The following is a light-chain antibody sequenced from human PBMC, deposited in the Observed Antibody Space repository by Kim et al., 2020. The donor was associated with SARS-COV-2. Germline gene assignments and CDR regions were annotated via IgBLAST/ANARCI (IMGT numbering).Light chain of an antibody. CDR3: QHYYSTPWT. Sequence: ASVGDRVTITCRASQGIGTSLAWFQQKPGKAPKLLLYAASRLESGVPSRFSGSGSGTDYTLSINGLQPEDFATYYCQHYYSTPWTFGQGTKVDIK. V-gene: IGKV1-NL1*01. CDR1: QGIGTS. J-gene: IGKJ1*01. CDR2: AAS.